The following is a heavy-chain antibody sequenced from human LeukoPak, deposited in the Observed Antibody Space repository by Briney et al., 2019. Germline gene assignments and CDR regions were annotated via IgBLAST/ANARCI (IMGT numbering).Heavy chain of an antibody. D-gene: IGHD5-18*01. J-gene: IGHJ4*02. CDR3: ARGLKDTAMVGYFDY. CDR1: GGSFSGYY. Sequence: SETLSLTCAVYGGSFSGYYWSWIRLPPGRGLEWIGEINHSGSTNYNPSLKSRVTTSVDTSKNQFSLKLSSVTAADTAVYYCARGLKDTAMVGYFDYWGQGTLVTVSS. CDR2: INHSGST. V-gene: IGHV4-34*01.